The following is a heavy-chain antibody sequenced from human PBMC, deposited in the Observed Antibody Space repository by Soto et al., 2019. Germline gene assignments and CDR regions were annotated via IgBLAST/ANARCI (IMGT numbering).Heavy chain of an antibody. D-gene: IGHD6-13*01. CDR1: GFTFSSYA. CDR2: ISYDGSNK. CDR3: ARIEQQLAILYYYYGMDV. V-gene: IGHV3-30-3*01. Sequence: GGSLRLSCAASGFTFSSYAMHWVRQAPGKGLEWVAVISYDGSNKYYADSVKGRFTISRDNSKNTLYQQMNSLRAEDTAVYFCARIEQQLAILYYYYGMDVWGQGTTVTVSS. J-gene: IGHJ6*02.